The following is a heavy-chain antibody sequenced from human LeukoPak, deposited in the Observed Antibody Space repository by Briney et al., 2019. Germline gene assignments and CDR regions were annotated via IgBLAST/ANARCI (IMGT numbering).Heavy chain of an antibody. J-gene: IGHJ4*02. Sequence: SETLSLTCTVPGGSIFDYYWAWIRQPPGKGLEWIGYIYYSGRTHYKPSLDSRVTISVDMSKNQFSLKLSSVTAADTAVYYCARGMAFVDWGQGTLVTVSS. CDR2: IYYSGRT. CDR3: ARGMAFVD. CDR1: GGSIFDYY. D-gene: IGHD2-21*01. V-gene: IGHV4-59*12.